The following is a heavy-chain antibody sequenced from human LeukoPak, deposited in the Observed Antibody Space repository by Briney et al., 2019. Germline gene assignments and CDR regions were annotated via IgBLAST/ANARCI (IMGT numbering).Heavy chain of an antibody. J-gene: IGHJ5*02. Sequence: GGSLRLSCAASGFTFSNFAMMWVRQAPGTGLQWVSSITGYGATFYADSVRGRFTIFRDTSMNTLFLQMNSLGAEDTAVYYCAKGAAAGKVDWFDPWGQGTLVAVSS. CDR3: AKGAAAGKVDWFDP. CDR1: GFTFSNFA. CDR2: ITGYGAT. D-gene: IGHD6-13*01. V-gene: IGHV3-23*01.